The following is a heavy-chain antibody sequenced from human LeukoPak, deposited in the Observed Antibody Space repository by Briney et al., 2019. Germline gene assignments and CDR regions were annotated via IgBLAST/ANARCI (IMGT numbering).Heavy chain of an antibody. Sequence: PGGSLRLSCAASGFTFSSYSMNWVRQAPGKGLEWVSSITRSRGYIYYAGSVKGRFTISRDNAKNSLSLQMSSLRAEDTAVYYCARDGTGDTAIDYWGQGTLVTVSS. CDR2: ITRSRGYI. J-gene: IGHJ4*02. CDR1: GFTFSSYS. V-gene: IGHV3-21*01. D-gene: IGHD5-18*01. CDR3: ARDGTGDTAIDY.